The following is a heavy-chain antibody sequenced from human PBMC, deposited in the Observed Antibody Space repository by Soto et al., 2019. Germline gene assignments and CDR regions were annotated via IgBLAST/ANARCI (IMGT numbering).Heavy chain of an antibody. V-gene: IGHV3-23*01. Sequence: GGSLRLSCAASGFTFSSYAMSWVRQAPGKGLEWVSAISGSGGSTYYADSVKGRFTISRDNSKNTLYLQMNSLRAEDTAVYYCAKRPSPWVVDIVATDPNFDYWGQGTLVTVSS. D-gene: IGHD5-12*01. CDR1: GFTFSSYA. CDR3: AKRPSPWVVDIVATDPNFDY. J-gene: IGHJ4*02. CDR2: ISGSGGST.